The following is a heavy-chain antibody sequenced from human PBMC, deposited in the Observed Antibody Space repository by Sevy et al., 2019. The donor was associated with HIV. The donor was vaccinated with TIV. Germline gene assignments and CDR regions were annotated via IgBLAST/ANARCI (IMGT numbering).Heavy chain of an antibody. Sequence: SLRLSCAASGFSFSTYWMTWVRQAPGKGLEWVATMNQDGTERDYVDSVKGRFTISRDNTKTSLFLQMNSLSAEDTGVYYCVREGLGGFSYSLDCWGQGTLVTVSS. CDR1: GFSFSTYW. CDR2: MNQDGTER. D-gene: IGHD3-16*01. V-gene: IGHV3-7*01. J-gene: IGHJ4*02. CDR3: VREGLGGFSYSLDC.